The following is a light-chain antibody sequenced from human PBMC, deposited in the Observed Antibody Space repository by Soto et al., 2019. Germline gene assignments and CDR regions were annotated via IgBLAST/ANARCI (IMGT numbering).Light chain of an antibody. V-gene: IGLV2-14*01. Sequence: QSALTLPASVSGSHGQSITISCFGSDTDIGNYNYVSWYQQYPGKVPKLLIYEVVRRPSGISTRFSGSKSGTTASLTISGLQPEDEAHYYCSSYSYLDIPVLLGGGTKLTVL. CDR2: EVV. J-gene: IGLJ2*01. CDR1: DTDIGNYNY. CDR3: SSYSYLDIPVL.